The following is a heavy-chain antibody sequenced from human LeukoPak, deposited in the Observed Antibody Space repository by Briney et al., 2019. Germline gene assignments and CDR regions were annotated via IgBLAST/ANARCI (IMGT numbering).Heavy chain of an antibody. CDR2: IYYSGST. CDR1: GGSISSYY. CDR3: ARGDYRFDY. Sequence: PSETLSLTCTVSGGSISSYYWSWIRQPPGKGLEWIGYIYYSGSTNYNSSLKSRVTISVDTSKNQFSLKLSSVTAADTAVYYCARGDYRFDYWGQGTLVTVSS. J-gene: IGHJ4*02. D-gene: IGHD3-16*02. V-gene: IGHV4-59*01.